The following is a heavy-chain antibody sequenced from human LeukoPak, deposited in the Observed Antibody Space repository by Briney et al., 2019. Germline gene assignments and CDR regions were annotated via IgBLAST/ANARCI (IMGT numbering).Heavy chain of an antibody. J-gene: IGHJ3*02. Sequence: SETLSLTCTVSGGSISSGSYYWSWIRQPAGKGLEWIGRIYTSGSTNYNPSLKSRVTISVDTSKNQFSLKLSSVTAADTAMYYCASGYGDAFDIWGQGTMVTVSS. CDR1: GGSISSGSYY. CDR2: IYTSGST. V-gene: IGHV4-61*02. CDR3: ASGYGDAFDI. D-gene: IGHD3-22*01.